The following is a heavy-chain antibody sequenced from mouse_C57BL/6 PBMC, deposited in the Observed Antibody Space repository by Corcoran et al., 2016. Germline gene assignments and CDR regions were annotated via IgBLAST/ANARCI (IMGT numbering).Heavy chain of an antibody. CDR2: INPNNGGT. D-gene: IGHD3-2*02. J-gene: IGHJ4*01. Sequence: EVQLEQSGPELVKPGASVKIPCKASGYTFTDYNMDWVKQSHGKSLEWIGDINPNNGGTIYNQKFKGKATLTVDKSSSTAYMELRSLKSEDTAVYYCARTAQATPYAMDYWGQGTSVTVSS. CDR1: GYTFTDYN. V-gene: IGHV1-18*01. CDR3: ARTAQATPYAMDY.